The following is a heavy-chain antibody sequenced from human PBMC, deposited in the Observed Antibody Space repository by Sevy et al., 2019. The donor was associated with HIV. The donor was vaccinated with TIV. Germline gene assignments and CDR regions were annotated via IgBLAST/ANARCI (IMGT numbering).Heavy chain of an antibody. Sequence: GGSLRLSCTASGFTFSSYEMNWVRQAPGKGLEWVSYISNSGITIHYSDSVKGRFTISRDNAKNSLYLQMNSLRAEDTAVYYCARDLPPSATTVPHFDYWGRGTLVTVSS. CDR1: GFTFSSYE. CDR3: ARDLPPSATTVPHFDY. V-gene: IGHV3-48*03. CDR2: ISNSGITI. J-gene: IGHJ4*02. D-gene: IGHD4-17*01.